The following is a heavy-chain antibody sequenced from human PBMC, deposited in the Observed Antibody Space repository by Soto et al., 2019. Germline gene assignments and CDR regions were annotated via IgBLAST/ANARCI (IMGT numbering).Heavy chain of an antibody. CDR1: GFTFGDYA. CDR2: IRGKPNGGAT. J-gene: IGHJ6*02. V-gene: IGHV3-49*04. Sequence: GGSLRLSCTASGFTFGDYAMNWVRQAPGKGLEWVGFIRGKPNGGATDYAASLKGRFTISRDDSKSIAYLQMNSLKTEDTAVYYCTRDFKGQYYYGMDVWGQGTTVTVSS. CDR3: TRDFKGQYYYGMDV.